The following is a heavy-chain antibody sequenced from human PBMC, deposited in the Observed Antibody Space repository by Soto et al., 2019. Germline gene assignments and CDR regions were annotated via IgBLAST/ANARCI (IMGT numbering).Heavy chain of an antibody. CDR1: GDSISSYY. CDR2: LYYGRSA. D-gene: IGHD3-22*01. V-gene: IGHV4-59*01. Sequence: QVQLQESGPGLVKPSETLSLTCAVSGDSISSYYCMWIRQPPGKGLESIGYLYYGRSANYNPSLNSRVTLSVDTSTKQCSLTLSSMTAADTAVYYCALRSMAVVPEYWGQGTLVTVSS. J-gene: IGHJ4*02. CDR3: ALRSMAVVPEY.